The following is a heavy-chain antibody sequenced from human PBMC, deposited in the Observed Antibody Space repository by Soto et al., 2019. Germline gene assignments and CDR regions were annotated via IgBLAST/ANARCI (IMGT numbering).Heavy chain of an antibody. V-gene: IGHV1-8*01. CDR3: ARVMRNYDAFDI. CDR1: GYTFTSYD. CDR2: MNPNSGNT. Sequence: ASVKVSCTASGYTFTSYDINWVRKATGQGLEWMGWMNPNSGNTGYAQKFQGRVTMTRTTSISTASMELSSLRSEDTAVYYCARVMRNYDAFDIWGQGTMVTVSS. D-gene: IGHD1-7*01. J-gene: IGHJ3*02.